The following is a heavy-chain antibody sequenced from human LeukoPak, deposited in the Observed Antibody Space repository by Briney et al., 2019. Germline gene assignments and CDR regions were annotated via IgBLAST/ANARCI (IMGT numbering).Heavy chain of an antibody. D-gene: IGHD6-13*01. CDR3: ARHRRSSYAFDI. V-gene: IGHV3-11*01. Sequence: GGSLRLSCAASGFTFSDYYMSWIRQAPGKGLEWVSYISSSGSTIYYADSVKGRFTISRDNAKNSLYLQMNSLRAEDTAVYCCARHRRSSYAFDIWGQGTMVTVSS. CDR2: ISSSGSTI. J-gene: IGHJ3*02. CDR1: GFTFSDYY.